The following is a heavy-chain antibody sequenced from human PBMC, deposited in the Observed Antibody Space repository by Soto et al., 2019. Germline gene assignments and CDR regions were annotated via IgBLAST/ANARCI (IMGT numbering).Heavy chain of an antibody. V-gene: IGHV1-2*04. CDR2: INPSSGDT. CDR3: ARAPTRGGVATIGFDY. CDR1: GYTFTGYY. D-gene: IGHD5-12*01. J-gene: IGHJ4*02. Sequence: GASVKVSCKASGYTFTGYYMHWVRQAPGQGLEWMGWINPSSGDTNYSQKFQGWVTMTGDRSISTAYMELSRLRSDDTAVYYCARAPTRGGVATIGFDYRGQGALVTVSS.